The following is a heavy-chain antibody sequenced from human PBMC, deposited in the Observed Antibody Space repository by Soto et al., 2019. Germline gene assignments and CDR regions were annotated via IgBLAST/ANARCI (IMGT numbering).Heavy chain of an antibody. CDR1: GLTFSSSA. V-gene: IGHV3-30*03. CDR2: ISYDGSNK. Sequence: PGGSLRLSCAASGLTFSSSAMHWVRQAPGKGLEWVALISYDGSNKYYVDSVKGRFTISRDNSKNTLDLQMNSLREEDTAVYYCAAETKSYFYGMDVWSQGTTVTVSS. CDR3: AAETKSYFYGMDV. J-gene: IGHJ6*02.